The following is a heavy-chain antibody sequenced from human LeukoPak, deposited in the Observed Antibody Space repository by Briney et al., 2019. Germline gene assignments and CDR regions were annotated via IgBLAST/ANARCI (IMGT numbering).Heavy chain of an antibody. D-gene: IGHD3-3*01. CDR1: GFTFSSYW. Sequence: GGSLRLSCAASGFTFSSYWMSWVRQAPGKGLEWVANIKQDGSEKYYVGSVKGRFTISRDNAKNSLYLQMNSLRAEDTAVYYCARYPPSTIFGVVIIRKKNFDYWGQGTLVTVSS. CDR3: ARYPPSTIFGVVIIRKKNFDY. V-gene: IGHV3-7*01. J-gene: IGHJ4*02. CDR2: IKQDGSEK.